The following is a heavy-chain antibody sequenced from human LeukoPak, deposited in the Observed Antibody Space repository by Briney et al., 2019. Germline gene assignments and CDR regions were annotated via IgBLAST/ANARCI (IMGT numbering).Heavy chain of an antibody. J-gene: IGHJ3*02. CDR2: VYYSGST. CDR3: ARLKARDAFDI. CDR1: GASISSYS. Sequence: SETLSPTCTVSGASISSYSWNWIRQSPGRGLEWIGYVYYSGSTMYTPSLRSRVTISVDTSKNQFARKLRSGTAAGTAVYYCARLKARDAFDIWGQGTMVTVS. V-gene: IGHV4-59*08.